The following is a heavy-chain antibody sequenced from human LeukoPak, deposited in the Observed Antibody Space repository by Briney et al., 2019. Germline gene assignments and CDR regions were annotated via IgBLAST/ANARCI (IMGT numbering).Heavy chain of an antibody. Sequence: GGSLRLSCAASGFTFSSYAMSWVRQAPGMGLEWVSAISGRGGHTYYADSVKGRFTISRDNSKNTLYLQMSSLRAEDTALYYCAKGVNIPRGFFDYWGQGTLVTVSS. J-gene: IGHJ4*02. D-gene: IGHD2-21*01. V-gene: IGHV3-23*01. CDR2: ISGRGGHT. CDR3: AKGVNIPRGFFDY. CDR1: GFTFSSYA.